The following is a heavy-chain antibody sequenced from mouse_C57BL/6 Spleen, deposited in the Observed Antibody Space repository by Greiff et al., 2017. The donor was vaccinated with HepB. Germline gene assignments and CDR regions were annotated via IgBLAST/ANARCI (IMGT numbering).Heavy chain of an antibody. J-gene: IGHJ4*01. CDR1: GYTFTSYW. V-gene: IGHV1-61*01. D-gene: IGHD2-4*01. CDR2: IYPSDSET. CDR3: ARGGLRRDYAMDY. Sequence: QVQLQQSGAELVRPGSSVKLSCKASGYTFTSYWMDWVKQRPGQGLEWIGNIYPSDSETHYNQKFKDKATLTVDKSSSTAYMQLSSLTSEDSAVYYCARGGLRRDYAMDYWGQGTSVTVSS.